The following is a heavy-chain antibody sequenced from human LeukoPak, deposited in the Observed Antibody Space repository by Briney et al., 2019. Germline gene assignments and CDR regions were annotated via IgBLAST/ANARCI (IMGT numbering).Heavy chain of an antibody. Sequence: SVKVSCXASGGTFSSYTISWVRQAPGQGLEWMGRIIPILGIANYAQKFQGRVTITADKSTSTAYMELSSLRSEDTAVYYCTHYSNYRYYFDYWGQGTLVTVSS. V-gene: IGHV1-69*02. CDR2: IIPILGIA. CDR3: THYSNYRYYFDY. J-gene: IGHJ4*02. CDR1: GGTFSSYT. D-gene: IGHD4-11*01.